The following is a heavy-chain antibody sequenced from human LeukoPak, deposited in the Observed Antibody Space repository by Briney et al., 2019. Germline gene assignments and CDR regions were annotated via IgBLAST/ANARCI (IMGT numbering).Heavy chain of an antibody. V-gene: IGHV4-39*01. CDR1: GGSISSSSYY. CDR3: ARQGARDAFDI. Sequence: SETLSLTCTVSGGSISSSSYYWGWTRQPPGKGLEWIGSISYSGSTYYNPSLKSRVTISVDTSKNQFSLKLSSVTATDMAVYYCARQGARDAFDIWGQGTMVTVSS. D-gene: IGHD4/OR15-4a*01. CDR2: ISYSGST. J-gene: IGHJ3*02.